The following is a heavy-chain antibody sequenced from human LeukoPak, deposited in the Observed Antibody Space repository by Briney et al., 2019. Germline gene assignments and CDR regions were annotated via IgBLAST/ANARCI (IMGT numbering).Heavy chain of an antibody. V-gene: IGHV4-34*01. CDR1: GGSFSGYY. CDR2: INHSGST. J-gene: IGHJ5*02. D-gene: IGHD3-3*02. CDR3: ARLLDYWFDP. Sequence: SETLSLTCAVYGGSFSGYYWSWIRQPPGKGLEWIGEINHSGSTNYNPSLKSRVTISVDTSKNQFSLKLSSVTAADTAVYYCARLLDYWFDPWGQGTLVTVSS.